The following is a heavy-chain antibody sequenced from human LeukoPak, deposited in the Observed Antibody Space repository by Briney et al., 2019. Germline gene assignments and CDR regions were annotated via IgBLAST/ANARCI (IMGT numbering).Heavy chain of an antibody. D-gene: IGHD2-8*02. Sequence: PGGSLRLSCAASGFTFSNAWMSWVRQAPGKGLEWGGRIKSKTDGGTRGFAAAVKGRFSISRDDSKNMVYLQMNSLKTEDTAVYYCASGTGRSDFDYWGQGTLVTVSS. CDR2: IKSKTDGGTR. J-gene: IGHJ4*02. V-gene: IGHV3-15*01. CDR3: ASGTGRSDFDY. CDR1: GFTFSNAW.